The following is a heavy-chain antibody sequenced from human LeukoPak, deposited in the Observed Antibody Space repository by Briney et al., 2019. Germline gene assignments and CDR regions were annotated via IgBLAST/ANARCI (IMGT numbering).Heavy chain of an antibody. CDR3: ASQRVYYYDSSGYYYSVAYYFDY. D-gene: IGHD3-22*01. CDR1: GGTFSSYA. Sequence: GSSVKVSCKASGGTFSSYAISWVRQAPGQGLEWMGGIIPIFGTANYAQKFQGRVTITADESTSTAYMELSSLRSEDTAVYYCASQRVYYYDSSGYYYSVAYYFDYWGQGILVTVSS. V-gene: IGHV1-69*01. J-gene: IGHJ4*02. CDR2: IIPIFGTA.